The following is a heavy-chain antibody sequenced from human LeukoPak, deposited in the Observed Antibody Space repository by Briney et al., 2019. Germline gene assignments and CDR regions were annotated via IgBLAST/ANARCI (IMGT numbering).Heavy chain of an antibody. CDR1: GFTFSNYW. Sequence: GGSLRLSCAASGFTFSNYWMNWVRQAPGKGLEWVANIKQDGGEKSYVDSVKGRFTISRDNAKNSLHLQMNSLRAEDTAVYYCARPVGDHNINWDAFDIWGQGTMVTVSS. CDR2: IKQDGGEK. V-gene: IGHV3-7*01. CDR3: ARPVGDHNINWDAFDI. J-gene: IGHJ3*02. D-gene: IGHD2-21*01.